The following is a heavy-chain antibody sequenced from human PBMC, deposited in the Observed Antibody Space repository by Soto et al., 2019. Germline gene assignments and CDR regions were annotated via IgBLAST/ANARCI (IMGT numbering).Heavy chain of an antibody. J-gene: IGHJ4*02. D-gene: IGHD3-10*01. CDR3: ARDSAIITMVRGVFDY. CDR1: GYTFTSYG. Sequence: ASVKVSCKASGYTFTSYGISWVRQAPGQGLEWMGWISAYNGNTKYAQKLQGRVTMTTDTSTSTAYMELRSLRSDDTAVYYCARDSAIITMVRGVFDYWGQGTLVTVSS. V-gene: IGHV1-18*01. CDR2: ISAYNGNT.